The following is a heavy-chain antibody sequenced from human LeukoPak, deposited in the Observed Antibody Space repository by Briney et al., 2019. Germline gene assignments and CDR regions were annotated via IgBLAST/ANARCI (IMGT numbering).Heavy chain of an antibody. CDR1: GGSISSGDYY. CDR2: IYYSGST. D-gene: IGHD3-22*01. V-gene: IGHV4-30-4*08. CDR3: ARGGYYDSSGYFDY. Sequence: SETLSLTCTVSGGSISSGDYYWSWIRQPPGKGLEWIGYIYYSGSTYYNPSLKSRVTISVDTSKNKFSLKLSSVTAADTAVYYCARGGYYDSSGYFDYWGQGTLVTVSS. J-gene: IGHJ4*02.